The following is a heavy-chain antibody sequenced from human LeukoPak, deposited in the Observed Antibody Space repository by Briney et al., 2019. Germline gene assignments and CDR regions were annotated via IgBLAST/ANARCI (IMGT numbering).Heavy chain of an antibody. CDR2: ISGSGETI. CDR3: AKSYNNPTVAVRVRGVIPYFDY. CDR1: GFTFSSYS. J-gene: IGHJ4*02. V-gene: IGHV3-48*01. D-gene: IGHD3-10*01. Sequence: GGSLRLSCAASGFTFSSYSMNWVRQAPGKGLEWISYISGSGETIYYADSVKGRFTISRDNSRTTLYLQMISLRADDTAVYYCAKSYNNPTVAVRVRGVIPYFDYWGQGSLVTVSS.